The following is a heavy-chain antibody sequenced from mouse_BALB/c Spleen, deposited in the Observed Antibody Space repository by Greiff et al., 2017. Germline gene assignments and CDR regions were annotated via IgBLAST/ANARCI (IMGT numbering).Heavy chain of an antibody. D-gene: IGHD2-13*01. CDR1: GFTFSSYA. CDR3: ARVYGDSFAY. J-gene: IGHJ3*01. Sequence: EVQLVESGGGLVKPGGSLKLSCAASGFTFSSYAMSWVRQSPEKRLEWVAEISSGGSYTYYPDTVTGRFTLSRDNAKNTLYLEMSSLRSEDTAMYYCARVYGDSFAYWGQGTLVTVSA. V-gene: IGHV5-9-4*01. CDR2: ISSGGSYT.